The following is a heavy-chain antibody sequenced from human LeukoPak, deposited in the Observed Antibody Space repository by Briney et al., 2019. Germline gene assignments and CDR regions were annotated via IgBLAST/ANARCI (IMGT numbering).Heavy chain of an antibody. D-gene: IGHD3-3*01. J-gene: IGHJ6*02. Sequence: SETLSLTCTVSGGSISSYYWSWIRQPPGKGLEWIGCIYYSGSTNYNPSLKSRVTISVDTSKNQFSLKLSSVTAADTAVYYCARVGVSGYSYYYYYGMDVWGQGTTVTVSS. CDR2: IYYSGST. CDR1: GGSISSYY. CDR3: ARVGVSGYSYYYYYGMDV. V-gene: IGHV4-59*01.